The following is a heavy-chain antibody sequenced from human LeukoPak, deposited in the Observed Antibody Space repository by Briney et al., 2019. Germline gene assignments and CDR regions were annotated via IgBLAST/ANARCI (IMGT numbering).Heavy chain of an antibody. CDR1: GYTFTSYG. CDR3: ARDYYDSSGYYTSYYYYGMDV. V-gene: IGHV1-18*01. D-gene: IGHD3-22*01. CDR2: ISAYNGNT. Sequence: ASVKVSCKASGYTFTSYGISWVRQAPGQGLEWMGWISAYNGNTNYAQKLQGRITMTTDTSTSTAYMELRSLRSDDTAVSYCARDYYDSSGYYTSYYYYGMDVWGQGTTVTVSS. J-gene: IGHJ6*02.